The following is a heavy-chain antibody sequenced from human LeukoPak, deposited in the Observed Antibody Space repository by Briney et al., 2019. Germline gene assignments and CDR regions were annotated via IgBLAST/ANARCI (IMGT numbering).Heavy chain of an antibody. CDR2: ISLSGHT. CDR1: GGSISRTNW. CDR3: SRESGAFSPFGY. Sequence: SGTVSLTCDVSGGSISRTNWWSWVRQSPGQGLEWIGEISLSGHTNYNPSLQSRVTMSLDESKNQVSLDLASVTDADTAVYYCSRESGAFSPFGYWGQGTLVTV. J-gene: IGHJ4*02. D-gene: IGHD1-26*01. V-gene: IGHV4-4*02.